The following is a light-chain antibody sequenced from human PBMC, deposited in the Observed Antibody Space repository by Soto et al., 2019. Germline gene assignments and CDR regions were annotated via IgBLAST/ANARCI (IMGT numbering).Light chain of an antibody. CDR2: EVT. V-gene: IGLV2-8*01. J-gene: IGLJ3*02. Sequence: QSALTQPPSASGSPGQSVTISCTGTSSDVGAYKYVSWYQQYPGKAPKLMIYEVTKRPXXXXXXXSGSKSGNTASLTVSGXXXXXXXXXYCTSYVGNDIWVFGGGTKLTVL. CDR3: TSYVGNDIWV. CDR1: SSDVGAYKY.